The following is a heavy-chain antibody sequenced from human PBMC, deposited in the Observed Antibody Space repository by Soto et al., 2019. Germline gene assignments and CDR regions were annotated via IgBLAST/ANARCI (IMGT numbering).Heavy chain of an antibody. CDR2: IYYSGST. J-gene: IGHJ5*02. V-gene: IGHV4-31*03. D-gene: IGHD3-22*01. CDR3: ARVRWSYDSSGYRYWFDP. Sequence: QVQLQESGPGLVKPSQTLSLTCTVSGGSISSGGYYWSWIRQPPGKGLEWIGYIYYSGSTYYNPSLKSRVTISVDTSKNQFSLKLSSVTAADTAVYYCARVRWSYDSSGYRYWFDPWGQGTLVTVSS. CDR1: GGSISSGGYY.